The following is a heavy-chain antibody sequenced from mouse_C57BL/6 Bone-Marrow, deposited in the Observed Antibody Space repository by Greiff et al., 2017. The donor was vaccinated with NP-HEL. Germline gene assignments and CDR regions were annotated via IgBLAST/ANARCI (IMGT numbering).Heavy chain of an antibody. Sequence: EVKLQESGGGLVQPGGSMKLSCAASGFTFSDAWMDWVRQSPEKGLEWVAEIRNKANNHATYYAESVKGRFTISRDDSKSSVYLQMNSLRAEDTGIYYCTGFLLWLRRGYFDYWGQGTTLTVSS. V-gene: IGHV6-6*01. D-gene: IGHD2-2*01. CDR1: GFTFSDAW. CDR2: IRNKANNHAT. CDR3: TGFLLWLRRGYFDY. J-gene: IGHJ2*01.